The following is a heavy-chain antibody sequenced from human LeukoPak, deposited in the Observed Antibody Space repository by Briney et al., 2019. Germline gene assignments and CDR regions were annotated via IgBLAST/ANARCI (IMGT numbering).Heavy chain of an antibody. V-gene: IGHV3-7*01. CDR3: AAGRGGAIDY. Sequence: PGGSLRLSCAASGFTISSYWMNWVRQAPGKGLEWVANIKQDGSEKKYVDSVKGRFTISRDNAKNSLYLQMNNLRVEDTAVYYCAAGRGGAIDYWGQGTLVTASS. CDR1: GFTISSYW. J-gene: IGHJ4*02. CDR2: IKQDGSEK. D-gene: IGHD2-15*01.